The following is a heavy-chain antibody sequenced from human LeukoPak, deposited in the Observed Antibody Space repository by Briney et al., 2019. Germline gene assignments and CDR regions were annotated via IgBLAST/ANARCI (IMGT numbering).Heavy chain of an antibody. CDR2: ISSVSTYL. J-gene: IGHJ4*02. V-gene: IGHV3-21*01. CDR3: ARGPRDMGLKGLRWSPPDY. Sequence: TGGSLRLSCAASGFSFSSYTIHWVRQAPGKGLEWVSSISSVSTYLYYADSMKGRFTISRDNAKNSLYLQMNGLRAEDTAVYYCARGPRDMGLKGLRWSPPDYWGQGTLVTVSS. CDR1: GFSFSSYT. D-gene: IGHD4-23*01.